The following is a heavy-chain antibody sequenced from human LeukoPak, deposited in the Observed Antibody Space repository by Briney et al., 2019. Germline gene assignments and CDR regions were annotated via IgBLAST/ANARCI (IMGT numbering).Heavy chain of an antibody. CDR2: INAGNGNT. Sequence: ASVNVSCTASGYSFTSYAMHWVRQAPGQRLEWMGWINAGNGNTKYSQKFQGRVTITRDTSASTAYMELSSLRSEDTAVYYCARNYYGSGSYYDFDYWGQGTLVTVS. V-gene: IGHV1-3*01. J-gene: IGHJ4*02. D-gene: IGHD3-10*01. CDR1: GYSFTSYA. CDR3: ARNYYGSGSYYDFDY.